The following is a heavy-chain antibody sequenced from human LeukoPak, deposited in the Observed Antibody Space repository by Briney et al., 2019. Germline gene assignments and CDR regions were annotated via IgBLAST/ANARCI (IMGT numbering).Heavy chain of an antibody. J-gene: IGHJ4*02. CDR1: GFTFSTYA. V-gene: IGHV3-23*01. Sequence: GGSLRLSCAASGFTFSTYAMTWVRQAPGKGLEWVSGITSGGSSTYYADSVKGRFTISRDNSRNTLYLQMNSLRAEDTAVYYCARDGGVGAMNFDYWGQGTLVTVSS. D-gene: IGHD1-26*01. CDR2: ITSGGSST. CDR3: ARDGGVGAMNFDY.